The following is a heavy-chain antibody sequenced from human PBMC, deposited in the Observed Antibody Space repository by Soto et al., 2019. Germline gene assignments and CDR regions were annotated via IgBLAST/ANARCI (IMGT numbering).Heavy chain of an antibody. D-gene: IGHD2-8*01. CDR2: FDPEDGET. Sequence: ASVKVSCKVSGYTLTELSMHWVRQTPGKGLEWMGGFDPEDGETIYAQKFQGRVTMTEDTSTDTAYMELSSLRSEDTAVYYCATSILYCTNGVCSYYFDYWGQGTLVTVYS. V-gene: IGHV1-24*01. CDR3: ATSILYCTNGVCSYYFDY. CDR1: GYTLTELS. J-gene: IGHJ4*02.